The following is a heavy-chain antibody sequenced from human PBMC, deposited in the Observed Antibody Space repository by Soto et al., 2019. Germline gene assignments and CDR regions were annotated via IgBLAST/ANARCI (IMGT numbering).Heavy chain of an antibody. D-gene: IGHD4-17*01. Sequence: EAQLVESGGGLVQPGGSLRLSCAAFGFTLSSYEMDWVRQAPGKGLEWVSHISRSGSPIYYADSVKGRFTISRDNAKNSVYLQMNSLRAEDTAIYYCARVYADYLIDAFDIWGQGTMGSVSS. V-gene: IGHV3-48*03. CDR2: ISRSGSPI. CDR1: GFTLSSYE. CDR3: ARVYADYLIDAFDI. J-gene: IGHJ3*02.